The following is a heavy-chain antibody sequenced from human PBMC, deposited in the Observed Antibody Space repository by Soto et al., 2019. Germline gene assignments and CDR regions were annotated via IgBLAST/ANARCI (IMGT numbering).Heavy chain of an antibody. CDR3: XRXXGDRYDGNGYLGRH. V-gene: IGHV3-74*01. J-gene: IGHJ4*02. CDR2: IKSDGSGT. D-gene: IGHD3-22*01. Sequence: EVQLVESGGGLVQPGESLTLSCAASGFTFSSYWMHWVRQAPGKGLVWVSRIKSDGSGTYYADSVKGRLTISRDNAKNTLYLQMNSLRVEDTAXYFCXRXXGDRYDGNGYLGRHWGQGTLVTVSS. CDR1: GFTFSSYW.